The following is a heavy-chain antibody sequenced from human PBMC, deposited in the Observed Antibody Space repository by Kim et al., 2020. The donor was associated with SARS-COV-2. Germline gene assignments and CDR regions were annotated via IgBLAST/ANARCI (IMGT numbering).Heavy chain of an antibody. CDR1: GYTFTGYY. V-gene: IGHV1-2*04. CDR2: INPNSGGT. D-gene: IGHD2-2*01. J-gene: IGHJ6*02. CDR3: ARDGGYCNSTSCYWDYGMDV. Sequence: ASVKVSCKASGYTFTGYYMHWVRQAPGQGLEWMGWINPNSGGTNYAQKFQGWVTMTRDTSISTAYMELSRLRSDDTAVYYCARDGGYCNSTSCYWDYGMDVWGQGTTVTVSS.